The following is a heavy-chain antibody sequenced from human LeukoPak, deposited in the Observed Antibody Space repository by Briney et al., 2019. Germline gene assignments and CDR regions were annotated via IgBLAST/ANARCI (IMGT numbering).Heavy chain of an antibody. J-gene: IGHJ5*02. CDR1: GYTLTVYY. CDR3: ARGGALEWLLFRQGLHNWFDP. CDR2: INPNSGGT. Sequence: GASVKVSCKASGYTLTVYYIHWVRQAPGQGLEWMGRINPNSGGTNYAQKFQGRVTMTRDTSISTAYMELSRLRSDDTAVYYCARGGALEWLLFRQGLHNWFDPWGQGTLVTVSS. D-gene: IGHD3-3*01. V-gene: IGHV1-2*06.